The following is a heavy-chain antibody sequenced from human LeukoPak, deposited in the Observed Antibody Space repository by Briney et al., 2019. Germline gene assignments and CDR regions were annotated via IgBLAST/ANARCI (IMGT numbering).Heavy chain of an antibody. V-gene: IGHV3-23*01. J-gene: IGHJ6*03. CDR3: ARNEVGYHYYIGV. CDR2: INGEMNFK. CDR1: GFTFSNYA. Sequence: GGSLRLSCAASGFTFSNYAMIWVRQAPGKGLECVSTINGEMNFKYYADSVKGRFTISRDNSENTLYLHMSNMRPEDTATYYCARNEVGYHYYIGVWGEGTAVTVSS.